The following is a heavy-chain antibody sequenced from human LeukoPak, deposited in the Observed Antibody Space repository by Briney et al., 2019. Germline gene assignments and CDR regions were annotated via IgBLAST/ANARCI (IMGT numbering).Heavy chain of an antibody. J-gene: IGHJ5*02. D-gene: IGHD3-3*01. V-gene: IGHV3-23*01. CDR1: GFTFSSYG. CDR2: ISVSGYTT. CDR3: AKDMAIFGVVTTFDP. Sequence: GGSLRLSCAASGFTFSSYGMNWVRQAPGKGLEWVSVISVSGYTTYYADSVKGRFTISRDNSKNTLYLQMNSLRAEDTAVYYCAKDMAIFGVVTTFDPWGQGTLVTVSS.